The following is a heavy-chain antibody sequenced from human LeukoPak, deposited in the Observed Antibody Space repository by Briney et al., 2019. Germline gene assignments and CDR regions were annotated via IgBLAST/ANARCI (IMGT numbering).Heavy chain of an antibody. V-gene: IGHV4-59*01. CDR2: IYYSGST. CDR1: GGSISSYY. CDR3: ARTAGGSGAGYYGMDV. J-gene: IGHJ6*02. D-gene: IGHD3-10*01. Sequence: PSETLSLTCTVSGGSISSYYWSWIRQPPGKGLEWIGYIYYSGSTNYNPSLKSRVTISVDTSKNQFSLKLSSVTAADTAVYYCARTAGGSGAGYYGMDVWGQGTTVTVSS.